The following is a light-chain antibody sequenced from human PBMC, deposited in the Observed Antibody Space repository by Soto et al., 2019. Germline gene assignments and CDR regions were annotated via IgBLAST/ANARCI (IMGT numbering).Light chain of an antibody. V-gene: IGKV1-8*01. Sequence: AIRMTQSPSSFSASTGDRVTITCRASQGISSYLAWYQQKPGKAPKLLIYAASTLQSGVPSRFSGSRSGTDFTLTISCLQSEDFATYYCQQYYSYPRAFGQGTRLEIK. J-gene: IGKJ5*01. CDR1: QGISSY. CDR3: QQYYSYPRA. CDR2: AAS.